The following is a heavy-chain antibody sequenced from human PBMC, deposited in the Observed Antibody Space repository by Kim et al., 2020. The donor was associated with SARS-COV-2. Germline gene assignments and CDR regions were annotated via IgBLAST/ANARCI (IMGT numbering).Heavy chain of an antibody. Sequence: YADAVKGRFTISRDNAKNSLYLQMNSLRAEDTALYYCAKAISTAMGSFDYWGQGTLVTVSS. J-gene: IGHJ4*02. D-gene: IGHD5-18*01. CDR3: AKAISTAMGSFDY. V-gene: IGHV3-9*01.